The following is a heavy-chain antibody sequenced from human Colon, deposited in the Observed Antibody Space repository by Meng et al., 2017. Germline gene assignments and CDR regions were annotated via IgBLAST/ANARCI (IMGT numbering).Heavy chain of an antibody. J-gene: IGHJ3*02. D-gene: IGHD3-16*01. Sequence: GESLKISCAASGFTFRNYALHWVRQAPGKGLEWVSVISHDGDKKYYADSVRGRFTISRDNSKNTLYLQMSSLRLEDTAVYFCARLTVMITSDSDFDIWGQGTMVTVSS. CDR1: GFTFRNYA. V-gene: IGHV3-30*04. CDR2: ISHDGDKK. CDR3: ARLTVMITSDSDFDI.